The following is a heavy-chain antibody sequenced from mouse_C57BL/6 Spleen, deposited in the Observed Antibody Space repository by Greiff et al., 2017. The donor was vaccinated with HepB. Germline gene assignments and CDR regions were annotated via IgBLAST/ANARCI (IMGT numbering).Heavy chain of an antibody. CDR1: GFNIKDYY. D-gene: IGHD1-1*01. V-gene: IGHV14-1*01. CDR2: IDPEDGGT. Sequence: EVQLQQSGAELVRPGASVKLSCTASGFNIKDYYMHWVKQRPEQGLEWIGRIDPEDGGTEYAPKFQGKATMTADTSSNTAYLQLSSLTSEDTAVYYCSTRYYGSSLFAYWGQGTLVTVSA. J-gene: IGHJ3*01. CDR3: STRYYGSSLFAY.